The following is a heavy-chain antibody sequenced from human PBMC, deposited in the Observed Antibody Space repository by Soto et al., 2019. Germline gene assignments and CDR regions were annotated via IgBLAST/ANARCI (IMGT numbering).Heavy chain of an antibody. V-gene: IGHV4-59*01. Sequence: KTSETLSLTCTVSGGSISSYYWSWIRQPPGKGLEWIGYIYYSGSTNYNPSLKSRVTISVDTSKNQFSLKLSSVTAADTAVYYCARELTYCRGGSCYSGDNWFDPWGQGTLVTVPQ. CDR3: ARELTYCRGGSCYSGDNWFDP. D-gene: IGHD2-15*01. CDR1: GGSISSYY. CDR2: IYYSGST. J-gene: IGHJ5*02.